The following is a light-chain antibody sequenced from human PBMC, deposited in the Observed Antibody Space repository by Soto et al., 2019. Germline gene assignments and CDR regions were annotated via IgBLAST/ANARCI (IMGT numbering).Light chain of an antibody. CDR1: QSVSSSY. J-gene: IGKJ2*01. V-gene: IGKV3-20*01. CDR2: GAS. Sequence: EIMLTQSPGTLSLSPGERATLSCRASQSVSSSYLAWYQQKPGQAPRLLIYGASSSATGIPDRFSGSGSGTDFPLTISRLEPEDFAVYYCQQYGSSPMYTFGQGTKLEIK. CDR3: QQYGSSPMYT.